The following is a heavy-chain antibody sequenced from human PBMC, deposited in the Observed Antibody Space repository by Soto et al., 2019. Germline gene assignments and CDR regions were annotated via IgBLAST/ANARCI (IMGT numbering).Heavy chain of an antibody. CDR1: GYTFTDYG. J-gene: IGHJ6*02. CDR3: ATSYSGYDYHYYYGMDV. V-gene: IGHV1-18*01. D-gene: IGHD5-12*01. Sequence: ASVKVSCKASGYTFTDYGITWVRQAPGQGLEWMGWISAYNGHANYAQKVQGRVTMTTDRSTSTAYMELRSLRSDDTAVYYCATSYSGYDYHYYYGMDVWGQGTTVTVSS. CDR2: ISAYNGHA.